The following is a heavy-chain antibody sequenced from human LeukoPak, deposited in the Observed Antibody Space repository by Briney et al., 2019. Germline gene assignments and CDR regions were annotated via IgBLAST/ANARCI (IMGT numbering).Heavy chain of an antibody. J-gene: IGHJ5*02. V-gene: IGHV4-39*07. CDR3: VRDPRSAVAADWFDP. Sequence: NASETLSLTCTVSGDSISSSTYYWGWIRQPPGKGLEWIGSIYYNGRTYYSPSLKSRVTISIDTSNQFSLRLDSMTAADTAVYYCVRDPRSAVAADWFDPWGQGTLVTVSS. CDR1: GDSISSSTYY. CDR2: IYYNGRT. D-gene: IGHD6-19*01.